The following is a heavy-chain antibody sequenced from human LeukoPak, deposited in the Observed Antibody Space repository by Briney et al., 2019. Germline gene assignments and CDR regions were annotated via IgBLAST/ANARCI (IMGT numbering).Heavy chain of an antibody. J-gene: IGHJ5*02. V-gene: IGHV5-51*01. CDR2: IYPGDSDT. Sequence: ESLKISCKGSGYSFTSYWIGWVRQMPGKGLEWMGIIYPGDSDTRYSPSFQGQVTISADKSISTAYLQWSSLKASDTAMYYCARLGGYDFWSGYPNHWFDPWGQGTLVTVSS. CDR3: ARLGGYDFWSGYPNHWFDP. CDR1: GYSFTSYW. D-gene: IGHD3-3*01.